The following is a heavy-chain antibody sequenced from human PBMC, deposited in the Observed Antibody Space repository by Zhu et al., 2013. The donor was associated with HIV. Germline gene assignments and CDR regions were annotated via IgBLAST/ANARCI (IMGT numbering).Heavy chain of an antibody. D-gene: IGHD3-22*01. V-gene: IGHV4-30-4*01. CDR3: ARDHPGAFGDYYDSGDLISRDTFDI. CDR1: GGSISSGDYY. CDR2: IYYSGST. J-gene: IGHJ3*02. Sequence: QVQLQEAGPGPVKPSQTLSLTCTVSGGSISSGDYYWSWIRQPPGKGPEWIGYIYYSGSTYYNPSLKSRVTISVDTSKNQFSLKLRSVTAADTAVYYCARDHPGAFGDYYDSGDLISRDTFDIWGQGTMVTVSS.